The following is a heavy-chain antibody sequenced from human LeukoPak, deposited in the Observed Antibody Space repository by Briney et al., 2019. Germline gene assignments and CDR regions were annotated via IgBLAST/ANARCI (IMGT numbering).Heavy chain of an antibody. V-gene: IGHV4-39*07. CDR3: ARESCSGGSCYSGGFDY. D-gene: IGHD2-15*01. CDR2: IYYSGST. Sequence: SETLSLTCTVSGGSISSSPYYWGWIRQPPGKGLEWIGSIYYSGSTNYNPSLKSRVTISVDTSKNQFSLKLSSVTAADTAVYYCARESCSGGSCYSGGFDYWGQGTLVTVSS. J-gene: IGHJ4*02. CDR1: GGSISSSPYY.